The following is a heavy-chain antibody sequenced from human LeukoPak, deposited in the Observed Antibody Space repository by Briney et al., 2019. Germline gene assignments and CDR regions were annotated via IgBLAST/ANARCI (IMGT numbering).Heavy chain of an antibody. J-gene: IGHJ5*02. Sequence: ASVTVSCKASGYTFTSYGISWVRQAPGQGLEWMGWISAYNGNTNYAQKLQGRVTMTTDTSTSTAYMELRSLRSDDTAVYYCARDLYVNCSSTSCSPPPPNWFDPWGQGTLVTVSS. V-gene: IGHV1-18*04. CDR3: ARDLYVNCSSTSCSPPPPNWFDP. CDR2: ISAYNGNT. CDR1: GYTFTSYG. D-gene: IGHD2-2*01.